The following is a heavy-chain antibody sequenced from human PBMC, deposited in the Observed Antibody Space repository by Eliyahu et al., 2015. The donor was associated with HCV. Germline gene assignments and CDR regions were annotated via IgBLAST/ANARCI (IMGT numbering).Heavy chain of an antibody. J-gene: IGHJ3*02. V-gene: IGHV2-70*04. CDR2: IGWDDDK. Sequence: QVTLKESGPALVKPTQTLTLTCTFSGFSLSTSGMRVSWIRQPPGKALEWLAHIGWDDDKFYSTSLKTRLTIXKDTSKNQVVLTMTNMDPVDTATYYCARILDYDILTGXYIGAFDIWGQGTMVTVSS. D-gene: IGHD3-9*01. CDR1: GFSLSTSGMR. CDR3: ARILDYDILTGXYIGAFDI.